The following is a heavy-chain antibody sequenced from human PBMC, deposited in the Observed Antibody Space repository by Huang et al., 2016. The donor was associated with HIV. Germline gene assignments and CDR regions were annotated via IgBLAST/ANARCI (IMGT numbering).Heavy chain of an antibody. CDR3: ARGATLTGNTNFFDV. CDR1: GYTFTTSW. CDR2: IYPGDADL. D-gene: IGHD3-9*01. V-gene: IGHV5-51*03. J-gene: IGHJ3*01. Sequence: EVQLVQSGAEVKKPGESLKISCKGSGYTFTTSWIGWVRQMPGKGLEWMGLIYPGDADLRYRPSFKGQGTISAEKSISTAYLLWSTLEASDTAMYYCARGATLTGNTNFFDVWGQGTMVSVSS.